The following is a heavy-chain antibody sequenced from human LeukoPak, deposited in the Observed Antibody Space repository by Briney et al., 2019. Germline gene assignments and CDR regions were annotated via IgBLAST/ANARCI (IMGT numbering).Heavy chain of an antibody. CDR1: GFTFSNAW. D-gene: IGHD6-6*01. Sequence: KSGGSLRLSCAASGFTFSNAWMSWVRQAPGKGLEWVGRIKSKTDGGTTDYAAPVKGRFTISRDDSKNTLYLQMNSLKTEDTAVYYCTTGSSSTKHAFDIWGQGTMVTVSS. CDR2: IKSKTDGGTT. V-gene: IGHV3-15*01. J-gene: IGHJ3*02. CDR3: TTGSSSTKHAFDI.